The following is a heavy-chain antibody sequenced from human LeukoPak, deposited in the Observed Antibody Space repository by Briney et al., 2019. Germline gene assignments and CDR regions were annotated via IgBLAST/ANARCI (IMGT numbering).Heavy chain of an antibody. Sequence: SETLSLTCTVSGGSISSYYWSWIRQPPGKGLEWIGYIYTSGSTNYNPSLKSRVTISVDTSKNQFSLKLSSVTAADTAVYYCAQSSGWFNWFDPWGQGTLVTVSS. CDR2: IYTSGST. J-gene: IGHJ5*02. V-gene: IGHV4-4*09. CDR1: GGSISSYY. CDR3: AQSSGWFNWFDP. D-gene: IGHD6-13*01.